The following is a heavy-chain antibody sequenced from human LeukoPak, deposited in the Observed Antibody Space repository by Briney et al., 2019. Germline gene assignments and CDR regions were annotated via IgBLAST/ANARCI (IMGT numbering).Heavy chain of an antibody. CDR1: GFPFSSHW. J-gene: IGHJ6*02. D-gene: IGHD2-21*02. Sequence: GGSLRLSCAASGFPFSSHWMHWVRHAPGKGLVWVSRINSDGSSTSYADSVKGRFTISRDNAKNTLYLQMNSLRAEETAVYYCARARVTATHPSWYYYYGMDVWGQGTTVTVSS. CDR3: ARARVTATHPSWYYYYGMDV. CDR2: INSDGSST. V-gene: IGHV3-74*01.